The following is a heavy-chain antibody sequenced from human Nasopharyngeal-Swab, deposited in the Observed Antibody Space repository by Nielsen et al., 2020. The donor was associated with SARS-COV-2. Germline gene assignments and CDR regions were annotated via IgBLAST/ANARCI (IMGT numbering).Heavy chain of an antibody. D-gene: IGHD2-15*01. CDR3: ARRALGYCDGGNCNWLNP. V-gene: IGHV5-51*01. Sequence: GESLKISCKGSGYIFTSYWIGWVRQMPGKGLEWMGIIYPGSSDTRYSPSFQGQVTISVDKSINTAYLQWSSLKPSDTAMYYCARRALGYCDGGNCNWLNPWGQGTLVTVSS. J-gene: IGHJ5*02. CDR1: GYIFTSYW. CDR2: IYPGSSDT.